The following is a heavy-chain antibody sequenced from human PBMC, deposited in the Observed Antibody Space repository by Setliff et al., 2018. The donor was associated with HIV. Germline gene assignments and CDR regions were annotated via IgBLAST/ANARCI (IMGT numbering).Heavy chain of an antibody. CDR3: ARDPTVGSPDYFDF. CDR1: GFRFRSYW. V-gene: IGHV3-7*01. Sequence: GGSLRLSCAASGFRFRSYWMSWVRQAPGKGLESVANVKQDGNVIIYADSVEGRFTISRDNSRNRLFLQMNSLRVEDTAVYYCARDPTVGSPDYFDFWGQGTLVTVSS. CDR2: VKQDGNVI. J-gene: IGHJ4*02. D-gene: IGHD1-26*01.